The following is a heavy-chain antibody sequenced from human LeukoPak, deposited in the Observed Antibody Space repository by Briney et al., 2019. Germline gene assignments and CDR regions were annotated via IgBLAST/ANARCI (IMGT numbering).Heavy chain of an antibody. V-gene: IGHV3-21*01. Sequence: GGSLRLSCATSEFTFSAYAMNWVRQAPGKGLEWVSSISTSSSYIYYADSVKGRFTISRDNAKNSLYLQMNSLRAEDTAVYYCARKDYYGSGSYGRWGQGTLVTVSS. D-gene: IGHD3-10*01. CDR2: ISTSSSYI. J-gene: IGHJ4*02. CDR1: EFTFSAYA. CDR3: ARKDYYGSGSYGR.